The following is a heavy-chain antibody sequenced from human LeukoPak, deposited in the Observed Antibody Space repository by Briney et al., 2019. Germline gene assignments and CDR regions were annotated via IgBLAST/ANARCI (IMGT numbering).Heavy chain of an antibody. D-gene: IGHD6-13*01. CDR1: GGTFSSYV. V-gene: IGHV1-2*02. Sequence: ASVKVSCKASGGTFSSYVINWVRQAPGQGLEWMGWINSNSADTNYAQNFQGRVTMTRDTSISTAYMELSRLRSDDTALYYCARIGISARGTNFHHWGQGTLVTVSS. CDR2: INSNSADT. J-gene: IGHJ1*01. CDR3: ARIGISARGTNFHH.